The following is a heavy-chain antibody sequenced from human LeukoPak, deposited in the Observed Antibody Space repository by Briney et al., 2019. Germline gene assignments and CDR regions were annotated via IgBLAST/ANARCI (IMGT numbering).Heavy chain of an antibody. D-gene: IGHD3-22*01. V-gene: IGHV1-69*05. CDR3: ARGIYSYYYDTSGYYSYDY. Sequence: ASVKVSCKASGGTFSSYAISWVRQAHGQGLEWMGRIIPIFGTANYAQKFQGRVTITTDESTSTAYMELSSLRSEDTAVYYCARGIYSYYYDTSGYYSYDYWGQGTLVTVSS. CDR2: IIPIFGTA. J-gene: IGHJ4*02. CDR1: GGTFSSYA.